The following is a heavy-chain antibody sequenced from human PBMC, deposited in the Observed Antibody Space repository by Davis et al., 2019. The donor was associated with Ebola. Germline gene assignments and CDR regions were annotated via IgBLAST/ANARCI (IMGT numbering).Heavy chain of an antibody. Sequence: PSETLSLTCAVYGGSFSGYYWSWIRQPPGKGLEWIGEINHSGSTNYNPSLKSRVTISVDTSKNQFSLKLSSVTAADTAVYYCARARTMIVVVEPYDYWGQGTLVTVSS. CDR1: GGSFSGYY. CDR2: INHSGST. V-gene: IGHV4-34*01. J-gene: IGHJ4*02. CDR3: ARARTMIVVVEPYDY. D-gene: IGHD3-22*01.